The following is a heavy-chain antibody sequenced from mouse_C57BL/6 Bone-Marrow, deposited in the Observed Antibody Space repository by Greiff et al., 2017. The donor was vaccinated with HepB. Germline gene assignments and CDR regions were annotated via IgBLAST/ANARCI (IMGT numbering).Heavy chain of an antibody. D-gene: IGHD2-5*01. Sequence: VQLQQSGAELVRPGASVKLSCTASGFNIKDYYMHWVKQRPEQGLEWIGRIDPEDGDTEYAPKFQGKATMTADTASNTAYLQRSSLTSEDTAVYYCTPTYYSNYPRFAYWGQGTLVTVSA. V-gene: IGHV14-1*01. J-gene: IGHJ3*01. CDR2: IDPEDGDT. CDR1: GFNIKDYY. CDR3: TPTYYSNYPRFAY.